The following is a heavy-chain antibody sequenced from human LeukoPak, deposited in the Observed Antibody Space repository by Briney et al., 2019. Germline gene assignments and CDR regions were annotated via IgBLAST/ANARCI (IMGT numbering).Heavy chain of an antibody. CDR1: GGSTSSTSYY. V-gene: IGHV4-39*07. CDR2: MYYGGST. Sequence: SETLSLTCTVSGGSTSSTSYYWGWIRQPPGKGLEWIGSMYYGGSTYYNSSLKSRITISVDTSKNQFSLKLSSVTAADTAVYYCARYKVGSYLQGAWFDPWGQGTLVTVSS. J-gene: IGHJ5*02. D-gene: IGHD1-26*01. CDR3: ARYKVGSYLQGAWFDP.